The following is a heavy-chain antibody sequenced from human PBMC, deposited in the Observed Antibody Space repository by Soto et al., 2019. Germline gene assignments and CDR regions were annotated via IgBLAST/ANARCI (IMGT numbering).Heavy chain of an antibody. CDR3: ARPDEGGYSSNHHYYYALDV. CDR2: IIPIFDIT. Sequence: QVQLVQSGAEVKKPGSSVKVSCKASGGTFRSYSISWVRQAPGQGLEWMGGIIPIFDITNYAQKFQCRVTITADESTSTAYMELSSLGSDDTAVYYCARPDEGGYSSNHHYYYALDVWGQGTTVTV. J-gene: IGHJ6*02. D-gene: IGHD3-22*01. V-gene: IGHV1-69*01. CDR1: GGTFRSYS.